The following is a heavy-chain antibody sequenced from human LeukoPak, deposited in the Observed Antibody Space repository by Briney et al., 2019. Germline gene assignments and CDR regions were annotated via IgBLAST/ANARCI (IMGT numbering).Heavy chain of an antibody. CDR2: IYYSGST. D-gene: IGHD3-16*01. Sequence: PSETLSLTCTVSGGSISSSSYYWGWIRQPPGKGLEWIVSIYYSGSTYYNPSRKSRVTISVDTSKNQFSLKLSSVTAADTAVYYCAKLGSFYYYMDVWGKGTTVTVSS. J-gene: IGHJ6*03. CDR1: GGSISSSSYY. CDR3: AKLGSFYYYMDV. V-gene: IGHV4-39*07.